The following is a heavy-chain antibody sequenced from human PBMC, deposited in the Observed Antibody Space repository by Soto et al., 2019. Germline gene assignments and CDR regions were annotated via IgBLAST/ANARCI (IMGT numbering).Heavy chain of an antibody. Sequence: QVQLVQSGAEVKKPGSSVKVSCKASGGTFSSYALSWVRQAPGQGLEWMGGIVPIFGSPNYAQRFQGRVTITADESTTNAYMELSSLTSEDTAVYYCATSGGRRATSNLVYSYYGMDVWGQGTTVTVSS. D-gene: IGHD5-12*01. CDR3: ATSGGRRATSNLVYSYYGMDV. CDR2: IVPIFGSP. CDR1: GGTFSSYA. J-gene: IGHJ6*02. V-gene: IGHV1-69*01.